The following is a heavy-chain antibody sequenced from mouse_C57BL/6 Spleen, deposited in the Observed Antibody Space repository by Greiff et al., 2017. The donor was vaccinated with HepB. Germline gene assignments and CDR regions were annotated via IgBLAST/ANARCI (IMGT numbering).Heavy chain of an antibody. CDR3: ARGGKIYYGNWYFDV. Sequence: DVKLVESGGGLVKPGGSLKLSCAASGFTFSDYGMHWVRQAPEKGLEWVAYISSGSSTIYYADTVKGRFTISRDNAKNTLFLQMTSLRSEDTAMYYCARGGKIYYGNWYFDVWGTGTTVTVSS. D-gene: IGHD2-1*01. CDR2: ISSGSSTI. J-gene: IGHJ1*03. V-gene: IGHV5-17*01. CDR1: GFTFSDYG.